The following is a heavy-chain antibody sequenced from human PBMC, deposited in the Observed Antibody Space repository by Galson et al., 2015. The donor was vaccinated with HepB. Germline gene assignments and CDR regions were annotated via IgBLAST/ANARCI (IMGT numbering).Heavy chain of an antibody. CDR3: ARDIHCSGGSCYWDWWFDP. V-gene: IGHV7-4-1*02. Sequence: SVKVSCKASGYTFTSYAMNWVRQAPGQGLEWMGWINTNTGNPTYAQGFTGRFVFSLDTSVSTAYLQISSLKAEDTAVYYCARDIHCSGGSCYWDWWFDPWGQGTLVTVSS. D-gene: IGHD2-15*01. CDR1: GYTFTSYA. CDR2: INTNTGNP. J-gene: IGHJ5*02.